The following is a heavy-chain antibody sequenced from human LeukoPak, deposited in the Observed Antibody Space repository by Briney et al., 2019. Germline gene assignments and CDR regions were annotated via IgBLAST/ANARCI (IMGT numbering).Heavy chain of an antibody. J-gene: IGHJ5*02. CDR1: GFTFSSYS. D-gene: IGHD3-10*01. CDR2: ISSSSSYI. CDR3: ARDYGVNWFDP. V-gene: IGHV3-21*01. Sequence: GRSLRLSCAASGFTFSSYSMNWVRQAPGKGLEWVSSISSSSSYIYYADSVKGRFTISRDNAKNSLYLQMNSLRAEDTAVYYCARDYGVNWFDPWGQGTLVTVSS.